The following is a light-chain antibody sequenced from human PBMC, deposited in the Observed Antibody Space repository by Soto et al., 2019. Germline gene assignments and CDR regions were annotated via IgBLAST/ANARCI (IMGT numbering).Light chain of an antibody. Sequence: QSVLTQPPSVSGAPGQRVTISCTGSSSNIGAGYDVHWYQQLPGTAPKLLIYGNSNRPSGVPDRFSGSKSGTSASLAITGLQAEDEADYYCQSSDSSLRGSNVFGTGTKVTVL. CDR3: QSSDSSLRGSNV. CDR1: SSNIGAGYD. J-gene: IGLJ1*01. CDR2: GNS. V-gene: IGLV1-40*01.